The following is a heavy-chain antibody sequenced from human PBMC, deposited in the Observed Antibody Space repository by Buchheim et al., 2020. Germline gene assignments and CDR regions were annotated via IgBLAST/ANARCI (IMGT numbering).Heavy chain of an antibody. CDR2: IISDGSST. CDR3: ATDHYDNSGDSSFDY. J-gene: IGHJ4*02. CDR1: GFTFSNLW. V-gene: IGHV3-74*01. D-gene: IGHD3-22*01. Sequence: EVQLVQSGGGLVQPGGFLRLSCAASGFTFSNLWMHWVRQVPGKGLVWVSTIISDGSSTSHADSVKGRFTISRDNAKNTLYLQMNSLRAEDTGVYYCATDHYDNSGDSSFDYWGQGTL.